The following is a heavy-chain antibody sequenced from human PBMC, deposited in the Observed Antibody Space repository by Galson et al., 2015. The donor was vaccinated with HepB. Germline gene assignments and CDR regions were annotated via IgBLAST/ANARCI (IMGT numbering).Heavy chain of an antibody. J-gene: IGHJ4*02. Sequence: SVKVSCKASGYTFTSYGISWVRQAPGQGLEWMGWISAYNGNTNYAQKLQGRVTMTTDTAVYYCARGARGALSDILTGYTIGYFDYWGQGTLVTVSS. CDR2: ISAYNGNT. V-gene: IGHV1-18*01. D-gene: IGHD3-9*01. CDR1: GYTFTSYG. CDR3: GYFDY.